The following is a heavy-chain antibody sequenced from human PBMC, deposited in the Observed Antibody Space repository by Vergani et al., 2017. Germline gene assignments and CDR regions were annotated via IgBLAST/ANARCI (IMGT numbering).Heavy chain of an antibody. Sequence: EVQLVQSGAEVKKPGESLKISCKGSGYSFTSYWIGWVRQMPGKGLEWMGIIYPGDSDTRYSPTVQGHVTISADKSISTAYLQWSSLKASDTAMYYCARVEQWLVPSYGMDVWGQGTTVTVSS. D-gene: IGHD6-19*01. V-gene: IGHV5-51*03. CDR1: GYSFTSYW. CDR2: IYPGDSDT. CDR3: ARVEQWLVPSYGMDV. J-gene: IGHJ6*02.